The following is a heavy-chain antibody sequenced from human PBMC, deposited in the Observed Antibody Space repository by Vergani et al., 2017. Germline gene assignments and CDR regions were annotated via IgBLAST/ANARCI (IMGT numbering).Heavy chain of an antibody. V-gene: IGHV2-5*02. Sequence: QITLKESGPTLVKPTQTLTLTCTFSGFSLSTSGVGVGWIRQPPGKALEWLALIYWDDAKRYSPSLKSTLTITKDTSKNHVVLTMTNMDPVDTATYYCAHRGLESYYFDYWGQGTLVTVSS. CDR3: AHRGLESYYFDY. CDR1: GFSLSTSGVG. J-gene: IGHJ4*02. CDR2: IYWDDAK.